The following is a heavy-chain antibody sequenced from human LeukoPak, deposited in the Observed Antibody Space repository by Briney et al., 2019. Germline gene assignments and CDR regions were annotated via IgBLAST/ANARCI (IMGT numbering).Heavy chain of an antibody. CDR1: GYTFTSYG. Sequence: EASVKVSCKASGYTFTSYGITWVRQAPGQGPEWMGWINGNDGSTKYAQRFQGRVIMTRVTAISTVYMDLSGLRPDDTAIYYCARDEGSTYNQLDYWGQGTLVTVSS. J-gene: IGHJ4*02. D-gene: IGHD1-14*01. V-gene: IGHV1-2*02. CDR3: ARDEGSTYNQLDY. CDR2: INGNDGST.